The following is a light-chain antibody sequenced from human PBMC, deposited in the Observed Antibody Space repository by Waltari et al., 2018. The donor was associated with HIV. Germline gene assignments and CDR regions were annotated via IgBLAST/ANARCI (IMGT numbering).Light chain of an antibody. CDR1: RSNIGRTY. CDR2: RNN. J-gene: IGLJ2*01. Sequence: QTVQPQQPLVSGTPGRRATTSCSGSRSNIGRTYVHSSQQLPGTAPKLLLYRNNQRPSGVPDRFSGSKSGTSASLAISGLRSEDEADYYCAAWDGSLSVVVFGGGTKLTVL. V-gene: IGLV1-47*01. CDR3: AAWDGSLSVVV.